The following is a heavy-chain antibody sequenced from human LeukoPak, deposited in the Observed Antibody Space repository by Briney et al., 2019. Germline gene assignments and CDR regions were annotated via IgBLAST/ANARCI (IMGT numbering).Heavy chain of an antibody. CDR1: GYTFTSYG. CDR3: ARDNSPSGGDAFDI. Sequence: ASVKVSCKASGYTFTSYGISWVRQAPGQGPEWMGWISAYNGNTNYAQKLQGRVTMTTDTSTSTAYMELRSLRSDDTDVYYCARDNSPSGGDAFDIWGQGTMVTVSS. CDR2: ISAYNGNT. D-gene: IGHD3-10*01. V-gene: IGHV1-18*01. J-gene: IGHJ3*02.